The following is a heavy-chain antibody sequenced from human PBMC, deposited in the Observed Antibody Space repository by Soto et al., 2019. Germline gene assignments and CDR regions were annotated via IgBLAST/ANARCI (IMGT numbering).Heavy chain of an antibody. J-gene: IGHJ6*03. CDR2: INHSGST. Sequence: SETLSLTCAVYGGSFSGYYWSWIRQPPGKGLEWIGEINHSGSTNYNPSLKSRVTISVDTSKNQFSLKLSSVTAADTAVYYCARGRPLVITILGVVRTPSYLDVWGKGTTVTVSS. D-gene: IGHD3-3*01. CDR3: ARGRPLVITILGVVRTPSYLDV. V-gene: IGHV4-34*01. CDR1: GGSFSGYY.